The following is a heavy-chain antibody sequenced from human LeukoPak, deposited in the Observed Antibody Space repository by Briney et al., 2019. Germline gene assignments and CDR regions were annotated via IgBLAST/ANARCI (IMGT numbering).Heavy chain of an antibody. CDR1: GYTFTGYY. V-gene: IGHV1-2*02. CDR3: ARDPNLGELDY. J-gene: IGHJ4*02. Sequence: ASVKVSCKASGYTFTGYYMHWVRQAPGQGLEWMGWINPNSGGTNYGQKFQGRVTMTRDTSISTAYMELSRLRSDDTAVYYCARDPNLGELDYWGQGTLVTVSS. D-gene: IGHD7-27*01. CDR2: INPNSGGT.